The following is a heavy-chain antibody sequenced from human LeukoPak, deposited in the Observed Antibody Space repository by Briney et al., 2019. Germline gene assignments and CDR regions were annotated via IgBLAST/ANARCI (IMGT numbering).Heavy chain of an antibody. CDR2: ISYDGSNK. Sequence: PGRSLRLSCAASGFTFNSYGMNWVRQAPGKGLEWVAVISYDGSNKYYADSVKGRFTISRDNSKNTLYLQMNSLRAEDTAVYYCAKDLRPFKAFGAFDIWGQGTMVTVSS. CDR3: AKDLRPFKAFGAFDI. J-gene: IGHJ3*02. D-gene: IGHD3-10*01. V-gene: IGHV3-30*18. CDR1: GFTFNSYG.